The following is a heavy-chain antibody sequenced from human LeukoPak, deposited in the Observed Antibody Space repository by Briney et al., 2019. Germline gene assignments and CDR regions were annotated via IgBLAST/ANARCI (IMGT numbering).Heavy chain of an antibody. CDR2: ISYDGSNK. CDR1: GFTFSSYA. CDR3: ARVPRSGYCSSTSCYVYGY. J-gene: IGHJ4*02. Sequence: GRSLRLSCAASGFTFSSYAMHCVRQAPGKGLEWVAVISYDGSNKYYADSVKGRFTISRDNSKNTLYLQMNSLRAEDTAVYYCARVPRSGYCSSTSCYVYGYWGQGTLVTVSS. D-gene: IGHD2-2*01. V-gene: IGHV3-30-3*01.